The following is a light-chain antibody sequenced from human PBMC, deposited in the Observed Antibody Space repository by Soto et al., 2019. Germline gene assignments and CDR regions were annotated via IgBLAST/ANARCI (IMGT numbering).Light chain of an antibody. CDR2: DAS. V-gene: IGKV3-20*01. Sequence: ENVLTQSPGTLSLSPGERATLSCRASQSVSSSYLAWYQQKPGQAPRLLIYDASSRATGIPDRFSGGGSGKDFTLTISRLEPEDFAVYFCKQYGSSPRTFGQGPKV. CDR1: QSVSSSY. CDR3: KQYGSSPRT. J-gene: IGKJ1*01.